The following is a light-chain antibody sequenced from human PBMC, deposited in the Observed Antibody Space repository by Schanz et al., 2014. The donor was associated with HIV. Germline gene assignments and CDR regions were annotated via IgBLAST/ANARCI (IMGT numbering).Light chain of an antibody. J-gene: IGLJ2*01. CDR1: NTDIGHYNY. Sequence: QSALTQPASVSGSLGQAITISCPGTNTDIGHYNYVSWYQQHPGKAPKLIIYDVTSRPSGVSSRFSGSKSGNTASLTISGLQAGDETDFYCSSYTNNNTVVFGGGTKLTVL. CDR3: SSYTNNNTVV. CDR2: DVT. V-gene: IGLV2-14*03.